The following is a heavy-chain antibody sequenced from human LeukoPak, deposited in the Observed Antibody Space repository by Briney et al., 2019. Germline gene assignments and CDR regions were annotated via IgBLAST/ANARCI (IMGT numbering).Heavy chain of an antibody. J-gene: IGHJ4*02. CDR2: ISWDGGST. CDR1: GFAFDDYA. V-gene: IGHV3-43D*03. CDR3: AKDRFSGSYYDEVGFDY. Sequence: GGSLRLSCAASGFAFDDYAMHWVRQAPGKGLEWVSLISWDGGSTYYADSVKGRFTISRDSSKNSLYLQMNSLRAEDTALYYCAKDRFSGSYYDEVGFDYWGQGTLVTVSS. D-gene: IGHD1-26*01.